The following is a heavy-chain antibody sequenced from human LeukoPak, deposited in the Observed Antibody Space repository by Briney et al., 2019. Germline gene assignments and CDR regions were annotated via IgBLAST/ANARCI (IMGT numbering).Heavy chain of an antibody. Sequence: SGGSLRLSCAASGFAFSSYGMHWVRQAPGKGLEWVAVIWYDGSNKYYADSVKGRFTISRDNSKNTLYLQMNSLRAEDTAVYYCARAEGYSYGTPFDYWGQGTLVTVSS. J-gene: IGHJ4*02. CDR1: GFAFSSYG. CDR3: ARAEGYSYGTPFDY. D-gene: IGHD5-18*01. V-gene: IGHV3-33*01. CDR2: IWYDGSNK.